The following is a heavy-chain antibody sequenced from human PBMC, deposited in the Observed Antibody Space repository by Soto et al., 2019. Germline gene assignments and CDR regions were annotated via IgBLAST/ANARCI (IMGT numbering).Heavy chain of an antibody. V-gene: IGHV3-9*01. CDR2: INWNSGSI. CDR3: VKDESINWYSGHFRH. Sequence: EVQLVESGGGLVQPGRSLRLSCAASGFTFDDYAMHWVRQVPGKGLVWVSGINWNSGSIGYGDSVKGRFAISRDNAKNSLHLQMNSLSAEDTAFYYCVKDESINWYSGHFRHWCQGNLVTVSS. J-gene: IGHJ1*01. D-gene: IGHD6-13*01. CDR1: GFTFDDYA.